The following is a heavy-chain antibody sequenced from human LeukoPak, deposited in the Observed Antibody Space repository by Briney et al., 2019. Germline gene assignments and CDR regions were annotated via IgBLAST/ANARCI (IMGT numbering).Heavy chain of an antibody. CDR1: GYTFTGYF. V-gene: IGHV1-2*04. CDR3: ARDEKGGYYFDY. Sequence: ASVKVSCKASGYTFTGYFMHWVRQAPGQGLEWMGWINPNSGGTNYAQKFQGWVTMTRDTSISTAYMELSRLRFDDTAVYYCARDEKGGYYFDYWGQGTLVTVSS. CDR2: INPNSGGT. J-gene: IGHJ4*02. D-gene: IGHD5-12*01.